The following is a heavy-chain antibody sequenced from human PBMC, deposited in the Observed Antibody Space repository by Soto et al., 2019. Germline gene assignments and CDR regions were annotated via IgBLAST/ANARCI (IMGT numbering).Heavy chain of an antibody. V-gene: IGHV4-59*01. CDR1: GGSISSYY. J-gene: IGHJ6*02. Sequence: PSETLSLTCTVSGGSISSYYWSWIRQPPGKGLEWIGYIYYSGSTNYNPSLKSRVTISVDTSKNQFSLKLSSVTAADTAVYYCARDGGSYYYYYGMDVWGQGTTVTVSS. CDR3: ARDGGSYYYYYGMDV. D-gene: IGHD1-26*01. CDR2: IYYSGST.